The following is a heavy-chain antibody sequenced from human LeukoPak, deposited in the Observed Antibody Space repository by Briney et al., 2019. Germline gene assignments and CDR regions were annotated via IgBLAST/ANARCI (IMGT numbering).Heavy chain of an antibody. D-gene: IGHD6-19*01. Sequence: SETLSLTCTVSGGSISSYYWSWIRQPPGKGLEWIGYIYYSGSTNYNPSLKSRVTISVDTSKNQFSLKLSSVTAADTAVYYCARDARGAGTFFGSRYYYYGMEVWGQGTTVTVSS. CDR3: ARDARGAGTFFGSRYYYYGMEV. CDR1: GGSISSYY. V-gene: IGHV4-59*01. J-gene: IGHJ6*02. CDR2: IYYSGST.